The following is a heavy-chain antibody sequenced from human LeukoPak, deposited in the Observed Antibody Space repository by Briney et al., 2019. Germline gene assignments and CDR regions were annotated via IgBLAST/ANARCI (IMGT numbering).Heavy chain of an antibody. CDR3: AREFGGYCSSTSCQLYYYYYYMDV. Sequence: PGGSLRLSCAASGFTFSSYWMSWVRQAPGKGLEWVANIKQDGSEKYYVDSVKGRSTISRDNAKNSLYLQMNSLRAEDTAVYYCAREFGGYCSSTSCQLYYYYYYMDVWGKGTTVTVSS. D-gene: IGHD2-2*01. V-gene: IGHV3-7*01. J-gene: IGHJ6*03. CDR1: GFTFSSYW. CDR2: IKQDGSEK.